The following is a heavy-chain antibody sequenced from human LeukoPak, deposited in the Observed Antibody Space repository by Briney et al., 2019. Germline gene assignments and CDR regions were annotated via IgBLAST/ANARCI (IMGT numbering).Heavy chain of an antibody. CDR2: ISSSGSNI. D-gene: IGHD5-24*01. V-gene: IGHV3-11*04. Sequence: GGSLRLSCAASVFTFSDYYMSWIRQAPGKGLEWVSYISSSGSNIYYTDSVKGRFTISRDNAKNSLYLQMNSLRAEDTAVYYCARDKGYNLLSASDIWGQGTMVTVSS. CDR3: ARDKGYNLLSASDI. CDR1: VFTFSDYY. J-gene: IGHJ3*02.